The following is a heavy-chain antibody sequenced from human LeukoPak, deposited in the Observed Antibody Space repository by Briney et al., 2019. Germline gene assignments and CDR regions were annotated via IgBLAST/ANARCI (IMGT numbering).Heavy chain of an antibody. CDR3: AREDFFTPHS. CDR1: GSTFSAYY. J-gene: IGHJ4*02. Sequence: NPGGSLRLSCAASGSTFSAYYMTWTRQAPGKGLEWVSSIHHSSIGYSRDHLKYADSVKGRFTISRDNAKNSLYLQMDSLRAEDTAVYFCAREDFFTPHSWGQGTLVTVSS. V-gene: IGHV3-11*05. D-gene: IGHD2-15*01. CDR2: IHHSSIGYSRDHL.